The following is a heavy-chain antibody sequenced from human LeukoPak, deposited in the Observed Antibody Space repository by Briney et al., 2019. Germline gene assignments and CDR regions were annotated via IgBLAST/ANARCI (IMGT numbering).Heavy chain of an antibody. Sequence: PSETLSLTCTVSGGSISSYYWSWIGQPAGKGLEGIGRIYTSGSTNYNPSLKSRVTMSVDTSKNQFSLKLSSVTAADTAVYYCARAASDYDILTGYSHTRFEYWGQGTLATVSS. D-gene: IGHD3-9*01. V-gene: IGHV4-4*07. CDR2: IYTSGST. J-gene: IGHJ4*02. CDR3: ARAASDYDILTGYSHTRFEY. CDR1: GGSISSYY.